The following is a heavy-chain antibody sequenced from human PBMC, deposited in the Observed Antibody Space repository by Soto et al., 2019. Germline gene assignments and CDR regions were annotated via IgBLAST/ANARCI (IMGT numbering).Heavy chain of an antibody. CDR3: ARRGQQLVHYWLDP. CDR1: GGSISSSSYY. Sequence: SETLSLTCTVSGGSISSSSYYWGWIRQPPGEGLEWIGSIYYSGSTYYNPSLKSRVTISVDTSKNQFSLKLSSVTAADTAVYYCARRGQQLVHYWLDPWGQGTLVTVSS. CDR2: IYYSGST. J-gene: IGHJ5*02. V-gene: IGHV4-39*01. D-gene: IGHD6-13*01.